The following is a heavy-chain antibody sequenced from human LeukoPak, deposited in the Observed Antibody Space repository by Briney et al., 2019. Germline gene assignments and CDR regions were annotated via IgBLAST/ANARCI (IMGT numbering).Heavy chain of an antibody. J-gene: IGHJ5*02. Sequence: ASVKVSCKASGYTFTGYHIHWVRQAPGQGPEWMGWINAYNGNTNYAQKLQGKVTMTTDTSTSTAYMELRSLRSDDTAVYYCARSYLIVVVPAALGIDPWGQGTLVTVSS. CDR3: ARSYLIVVVPAALGIDP. V-gene: IGHV1-18*04. CDR1: GYTFTGYH. CDR2: INAYNGNT. D-gene: IGHD2-2*01.